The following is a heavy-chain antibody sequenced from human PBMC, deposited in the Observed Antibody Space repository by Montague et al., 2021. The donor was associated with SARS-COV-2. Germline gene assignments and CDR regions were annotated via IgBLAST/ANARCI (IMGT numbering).Heavy chain of an antibody. CDR2: KYYSGST. J-gene: IGHJ4*02. V-gene: IGHV4-39*01. Sequence: SETLSLTCTVSGASISSRSYYWGWIRQPPGKGLEWIGFKYYSGSTYYNPTLKSRVTISVDTSKNQFSLKLSSVTAADTAVYYCATLASSITIFGVVQGYYFDVWGQGTLVTVSS. CDR1: GASISSRSYY. D-gene: IGHD3-3*01. CDR3: ATLASSITIFGVVQGYYFDV.